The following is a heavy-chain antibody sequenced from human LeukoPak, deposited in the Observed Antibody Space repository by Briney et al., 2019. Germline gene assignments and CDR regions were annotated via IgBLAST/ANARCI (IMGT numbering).Heavy chain of an antibody. CDR1: GFTLSDAW. Sequence: PGGSLRLSCEASGFTLSDAWMSWVRQATGKGLEWVGRIKSITDGGTADYAAPVKGRFTISRDDSKNTLYLEMNSLKTEDTAFYYCTTDPMTAVTNLGYWGQGTLVTVSS. CDR3: TTDPMTAVTNLGY. V-gene: IGHV3-15*05. J-gene: IGHJ4*02. D-gene: IGHD4-17*01. CDR2: IKSITDGGTA.